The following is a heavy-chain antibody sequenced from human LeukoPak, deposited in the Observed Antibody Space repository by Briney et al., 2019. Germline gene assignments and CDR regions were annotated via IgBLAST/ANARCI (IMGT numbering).Heavy chain of an antibody. J-gene: IGHJ4*02. D-gene: IGHD2-21*02. CDR3: ARVVAAMGGIDY. V-gene: IGHV3-23*01. Sequence: GGSLRLSCAASGFNFNNYAMSWVRQAPGKGLEWVSAISGSGASTYYADSVKGRFTISRDNSKNTLYLQMNSLRAEDTAVYYCARVVAAMGGIDYWGQGTLVTVSS. CDR1: GFNFNNYA. CDR2: ISGSGAST.